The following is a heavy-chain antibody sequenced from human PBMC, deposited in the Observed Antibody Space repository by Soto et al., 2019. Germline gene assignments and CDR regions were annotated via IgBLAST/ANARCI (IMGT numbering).Heavy chain of an antibody. V-gene: IGHV4-34*01. D-gene: IGHD1-1*01. CDR3: ARVERGTATTVVDAFDI. Sequence: SETLSLTCAVYGGSFSGYYWSWIRQPPGKGLEWIGEINHSGSTNYNPSLRSRVTISVDTSKNQFSLKMSSVTAADTALYYCARVERGTATTVVDAFDIWGPGTMVTVSS. J-gene: IGHJ3*02. CDR1: GGSFSGYY. CDR2: INHSGST.